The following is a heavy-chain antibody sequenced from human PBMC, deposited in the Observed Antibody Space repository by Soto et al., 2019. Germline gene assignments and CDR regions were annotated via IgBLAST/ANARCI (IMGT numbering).Heavy chain of an antibody. Sequence: VPLVESGGGLVKPGGSLRLSCAASGFTFSSYSMNWVRQAPGKGLEWVSSISSSSSYIYYADSVKGRFTISRDNAKNSLYLQMNSLRAEDTAVYYCARERIAVAGTLFDYWGQGTLVTVSS. J-gene: IGHJ4*02. CDR2: ISSSSSYI. V-gene: IGHV3-21*01. CDR3: ARERIAVAGTLFDY. CDR1: GFTFSSYS. D-gene: IGHD6-19*01.